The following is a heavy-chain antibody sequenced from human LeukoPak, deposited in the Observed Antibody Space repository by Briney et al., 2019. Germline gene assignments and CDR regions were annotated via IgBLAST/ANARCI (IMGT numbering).Heavy chain of an antibody. Sequence: PGESLRLSCAASGFTFSYAWMSWVRQAPGKGLEWVSGINWNGGSTGYADSVKGRFTISRDNAKNSLYLQMNSLRAEDTALYYCARGALKAAATDFDYWGQGTLVTVSS. CDR1: GFTFSYAW. D-gene: IGHD6-13*01. CDR2: INWNGGST. J-gene: IGHJ4*02. CDR3: ARGALKAAATDFDY. V-gene: IGHV3-20*04.